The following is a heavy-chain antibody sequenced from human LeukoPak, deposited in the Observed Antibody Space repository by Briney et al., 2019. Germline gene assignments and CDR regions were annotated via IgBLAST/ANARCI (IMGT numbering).Heavy chain of an antibody. D-gene: IGHD3-22*01. Sequence: GGSLRLSCAASGLTFSSYSFNWVRQAPGKGLEWVSSITPTSSFKYYADSVRGRFTTSRDNANKPLYLQMKNLKPEDTAVDYCARLRSTSDSSGYYYYYDYWGQGTLVTVSS. CDR2: ITPTSSFK. CDR1: GLTFSSYS. V-gene: IGHV3-21*01. J-gene: IGHJ4*02. CDR3: ARLRSTSDSSGYYYYYDY.